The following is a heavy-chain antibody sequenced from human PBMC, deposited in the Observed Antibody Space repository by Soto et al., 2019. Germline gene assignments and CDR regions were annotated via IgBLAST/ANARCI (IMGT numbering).Heavy chain of an antibody. D-gene: IGHD3-16*01. J-gene: IGHJ6*02. CDR3: ARATVQTLYYYYCMDV. V-gene: IGHV1-2*02. Sequence: GASVKVSCKASGYMFIDSYIRWMRQAPGQGLEWMGWINPNSGDTIYAQKFQGRVTMTRDTSISTAYMELSSLRYDDTAVYYCARATVQTLYYYYCMDVWGQGTTVTVSS. CDR1: GYMFIDSY. CDR2: INPNSGDT.